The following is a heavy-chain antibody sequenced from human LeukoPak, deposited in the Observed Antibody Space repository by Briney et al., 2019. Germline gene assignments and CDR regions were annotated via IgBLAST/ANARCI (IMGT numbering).Heavy chain of an antibody. CDR3: ASNYYDILTGYSPFDY. D-gene: IGHD3-9*01. CDR1: GFTFSSYS. J-gene: IGHJ4*02. Sequence: GGSLRLSCAASGFTFSSYSMNWVRQAPGKGLEWVSSISSSSSYIYYADSVKGRFTISRDNAKNSLYLQMNSLRAEDTAVYYCASNYYDILTGYSPFDYWGQGTLVTVS. V-gene: IGHV3-21*01. CDR2: ISSSSSYI.